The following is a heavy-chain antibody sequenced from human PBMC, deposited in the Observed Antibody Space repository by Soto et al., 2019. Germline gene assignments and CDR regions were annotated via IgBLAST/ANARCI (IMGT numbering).Heavy chain of an antibody. CDR1: GFAFTRYS. CDR2: ISSTTNYI. CDR3: ARESEDLTSNFDY. J-gene: IGHJ4*02. V-gene: IGHV3-21*01. Sequence: GGSLRLSCAASGFAFTRYSMNWVRQAPGKGLEWVSSISSTTNYIYYADSMKGRFTVSRDNAKNSVYLEMNSLSAEDTAVYYCARESEDLTSNFDYWGQGTLVTVSS.